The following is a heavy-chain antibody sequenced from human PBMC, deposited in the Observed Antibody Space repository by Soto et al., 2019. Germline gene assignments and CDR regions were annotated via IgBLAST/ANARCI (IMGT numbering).Heavy chain of an antibody. J-gene: IGHJ4*02. CDR3: APDYDILTGYSSAHFAY. CDR2: ISYDGSNK. Sequence: QVQLVESGGGVVQPGRSLRLSCAASGFTFSSYGMHWVRQAPGKGLEWVAVISYDGSNKYYADSVKGRFTISRDNSKNTLYLQMNSLRAEDTAVYYCAPDYDILTGYSSAHFAYWGQGTLVTVSS. CDR1: GFTFSSYG. V-gene: IGHV3-30*03. D-gene: IGHD3-9*01.